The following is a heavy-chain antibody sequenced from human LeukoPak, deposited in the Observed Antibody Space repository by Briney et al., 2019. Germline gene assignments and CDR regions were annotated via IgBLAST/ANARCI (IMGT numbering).Heavy chain of an antibody. D-gene: IGHD6-19*01. CDR3: ARVVFDYSSGWYMEYFQH. J-gene: IGHJ1*01. CDR2: IYSGGST. CDR1: GFTVSSNY. Sequence: GGSLRLSCAASGFTVSSNYMSWVRQAPGKGLEWVSVIYSGGSTYYADSVKGRFTISRDNSKNTLYLQMNSLRAEDTAVYYCARVVFDYSSGWYMEYFQHWGQGTLVTVSS. V-gene: IGHV3-53*01.